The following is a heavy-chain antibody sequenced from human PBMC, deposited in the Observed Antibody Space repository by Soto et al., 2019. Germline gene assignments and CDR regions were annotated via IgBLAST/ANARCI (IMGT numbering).Heavy chain of an antibody. J-gene: IGHJ4*02. Sequence: PSETLSLTCTVSGGSISSGGYYWSWIRQHPGKGLEWIGYIYYSGSTYYNPSLKSRVTISVDTSKNQFSLKLSSVTAADTAVYYCARAKAGPTGFDYSGQGTLVTVSS. D-gene: IGHD6-13*01. CDR2: IYYSGST. CDR3: ARAKAGPTGFDY. CDR1: GGSISSGGYY. V-gene: IGHV4-31*03.